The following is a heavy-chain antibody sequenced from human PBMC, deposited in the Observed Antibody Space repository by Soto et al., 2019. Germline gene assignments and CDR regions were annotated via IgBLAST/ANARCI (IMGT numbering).Heavy chain of an antibody. Sequence: QVQLQESGPGLVKPSQTLSLTCTVSGGSISSGGYYWSWIRQHPGKGLEWIGYIYYSGSTYYNPSLKSRVTISVDTSKNQFSLKLSSVTAADTAVYYCARDLITMVREPDAFDIWGQGTMVTVSS. V-gene: IGHV4-31*03. D-gene: IGHD3-10*01. CDR3: ARDLITMVREPDAFDI. J-gene: IGHJ3*02. CDR2: IYYSGST. CDR1: GGSISSGGYY.